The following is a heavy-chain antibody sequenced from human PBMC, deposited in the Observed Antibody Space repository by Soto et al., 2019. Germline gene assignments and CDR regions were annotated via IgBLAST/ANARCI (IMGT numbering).Heavy chain of an antibody. CDR3: ASMYYDILAGYPYDAFDI. J-gene: IGHJ3*02. Sequence: EVQLVESGGGLVKPGGSLRLSCEASGFTFSSYSMNWVRQSPGKGLEWVSSISSSSSYIYYADSVKGRFTISRDNAKNSLYLQMNSLRAEDTAVYYCASMYYDILAGYPYDAFDIWGQGTMVTVSS. CDR2: ISSSSSYI. V-gene: IGHV3-21*01. CDR1: GFTFSSYS. D-gene: IGHD3-9*01.